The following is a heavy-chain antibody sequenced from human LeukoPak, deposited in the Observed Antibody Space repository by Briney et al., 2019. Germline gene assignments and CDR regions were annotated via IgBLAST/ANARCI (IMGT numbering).Heavy chain of an antibody. CDR3: ARLIYSYGCDY. Sequence: GGSLRLSCAASGFTFSSYWMSWVRQAPGKGLEWVSYISSGGGTIYYADSVKGRFTISRDNAKNSLYLQMNSLRAEDTAVYYCARLIYSYGCDYWGQGTLVTVSS. D-gene: IGHD5-18*01. CDR2: ISSGGGTI. CDR1: GFTFSSYW. V-gene: IGHV3-48*04. J-gene: IGHJ4*02.